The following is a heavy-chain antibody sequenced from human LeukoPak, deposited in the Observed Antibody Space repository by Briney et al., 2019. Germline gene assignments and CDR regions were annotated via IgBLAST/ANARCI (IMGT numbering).Heavy chain of an antibody. CDR2: VSDSGSGT. CDR3: AKGKASSGWYD. Sequence: GGSLRLSCAASGFTFSTYAMSWVRQAPGRGLEWVSAVSDSGSGTYYADSVKGRFTISRDNSKNTLYLQMTSLRAEDTALYYCAKGKASSGWYDWGQGTLVTVSS. J-gene: IGHJ4*02. D-gene: IGHD6-19*01. V-gene: IGHV3-23*01. CDR1: GFTFSTYA.